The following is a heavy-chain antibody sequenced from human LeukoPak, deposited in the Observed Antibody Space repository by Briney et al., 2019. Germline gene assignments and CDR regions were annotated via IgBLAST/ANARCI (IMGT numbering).Heavy chain of an antibody. D-gene: IGHD2-15*01. CDR3: ARDSCSGGSCYSFFQH. V-gene: IGHV1-18*04. CDR2: ISAYNGNT. J-gene: IGHJ1*01. CDR1: GYTFTDYY. Sequence: ASVKVSCKAAGYTFTDYYIHWVRQAHGQGLEWMGWISAYNGNTNYAQKLQGRVTMTTDTSTSTAYMELRSLRSDDTAVYYCARDSCSGGSCYSFFQHWGQGTLATVSS.